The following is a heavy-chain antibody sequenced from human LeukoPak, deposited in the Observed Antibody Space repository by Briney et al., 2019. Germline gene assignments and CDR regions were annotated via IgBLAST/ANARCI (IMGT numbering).Heavy chain of an antibody. D-gene: IGHD5-18*01. CDR3: ARGPPIQLWPRYYYYYYGMDV. CDR1: GYTFTSYD. Sequence: ASEKLSCKSSGYTFTSYDINWVRQANGQGLEWMGWMNTNSGNTGYAQKFQGRVTMTRNTSISTAYMELSSLRSEDTAVYYCARGPPIQLWPRYYYYYYGMDVWGQGATVTVSS. J-gene: IGHJ6*02. V-gene: IGHV1-8*01. CDR2: MNTNSGNT.